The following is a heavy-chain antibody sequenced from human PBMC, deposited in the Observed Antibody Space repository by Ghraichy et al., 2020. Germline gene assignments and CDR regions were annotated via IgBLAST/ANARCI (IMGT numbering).Heavy chain of an antibody. CDR3: ARRGPQGSSYDY. Sequence: GGPRRLSCAASGFNFSSYSMNWVRQPPGKGLEWVSYISLSSNTIYYADSVKGRFTISRDNAKNSLYLQMNSLRDEDTAVYYCARRGPQGSSYDYWGQGTLVTVSS. D-gene: IGHD6-6*01. CDR2: ISLSSNTI. CDR1: GFNFSSYS. V-gene: IGHV3-48*02. J-gene: IGHJ4*02.